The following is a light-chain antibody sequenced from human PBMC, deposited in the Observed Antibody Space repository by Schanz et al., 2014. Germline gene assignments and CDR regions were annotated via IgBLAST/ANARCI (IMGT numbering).Light chain of an antibody. V-gene: IGLV1-40*01. CDR3: SSYAGSINFGV. CDR1: SSNIGAGYD. CDR2: SYY. Sequence: QSVLTQPPSVSGAPGQRVTISCTGSSSNIGAGYDVHWFQQFPGTAPKLLVYSYYQRPSGVPDRFSDSKSGNTASLTVSGLQAEDEADYYCSSYAGSINFGVFGGGTKVTVL. J-gene: IGLJ2*01.